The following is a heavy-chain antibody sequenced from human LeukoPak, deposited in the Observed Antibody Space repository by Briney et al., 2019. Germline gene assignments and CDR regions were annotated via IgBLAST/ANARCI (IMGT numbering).Heavy chain of an antibody. V-gene: IGHV1-2*02. J-gene: IGHJ6*02. CDR1: GYTFTGYY. CDR2: INSKSGGT. CDR3: ARRDYYYYYGMDV. D-gene: IGHD2-21*02. Sequence: ASVRVSCKASGYTFTGYYMHWVRQAPGQGLEWMGWINSKSGGTNYAQKFQGRVTMTRDTSISAAYMELSRLRSDGTAVYYCARRDYYYYYGMDVWGQGTTVTVSS.